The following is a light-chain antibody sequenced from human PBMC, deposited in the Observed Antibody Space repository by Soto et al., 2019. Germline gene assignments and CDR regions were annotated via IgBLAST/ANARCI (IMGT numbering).Light chain of an antibody. V-gene: IGKV3-20*01. CDR3: HQYGSEPWT. CDR2: GAS. Sequence: EIVMTQCPDTLSVSPGERAILSCRASQSVNNNLAWYQQRPGNAPRLLIYGASNRATGTPDRFRGSGSGTDFTLTITRLEPEDFAVYYCHQYGSEPWTFGQGTKVDIK. J-gene: IGKJ1*01. CDR1: QSVNNN.